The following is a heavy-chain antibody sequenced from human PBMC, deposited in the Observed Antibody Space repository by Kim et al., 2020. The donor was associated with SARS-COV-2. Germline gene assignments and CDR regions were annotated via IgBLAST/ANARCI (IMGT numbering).Heavy chain of an antibody. Sequence: GGSLRLSCAASGFTFSSYGMHWVRQAPGKGLEWVAVISYDGSNKYYADSVKGRFTISRDNSKNTLYLQMNSLRAEDTAVYYCAKDLFRCSSTSCPDYYY. J-gene: IGHJ6*01. CDR3: AKDLFRCSSTSCPDYYY. V-gene: IGHV3-30*18. CDR2: ISYDGSNK. D-gene: IGHD2-2*01. CDR1: GFTFSSYG.